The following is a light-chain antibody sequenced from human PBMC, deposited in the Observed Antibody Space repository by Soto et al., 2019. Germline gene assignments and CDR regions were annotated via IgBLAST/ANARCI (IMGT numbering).Light chain of an antibody. V-gene: IGKV1-5*03. CDR1: ESISNW. J-gene: IGKJ1*01. Sequence: DIQMTQSPSTLSASVGDRVIITCRASESISNWLAWYQQKPGKATNLLIYKASSLKSGVPLRFSGSGSGTEFTLTINSLQPDDFATYYCQQYDTYWTFGQGTKVDIK. CDR3: QQYDTYWT. CDR2: KAS.